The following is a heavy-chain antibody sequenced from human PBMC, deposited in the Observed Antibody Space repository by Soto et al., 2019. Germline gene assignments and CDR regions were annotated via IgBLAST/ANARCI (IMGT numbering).Heavy chain of an antibody. J-gene: IGHJ4*02. D-gene: IGHD6-19*01. CDR3: ASALGAVAGTDFDY. CDR1: GGSISSSNW. V-gene: IGHV4-4*02. CDR2: IYHSGST. Sequence: SETLSLTCAVSGGSISSSNWWSWVRQPPGKGLEWIGEIYHSGSTNYNPSLKSRVTISVDKSKNQFSLKLSSVTAADTAVYYCASALGAVAGTDFDYWGQGTLVTVSS.